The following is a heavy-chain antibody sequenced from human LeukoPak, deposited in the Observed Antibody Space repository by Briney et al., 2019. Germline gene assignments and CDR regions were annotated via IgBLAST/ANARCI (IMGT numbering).Heavy chain of an antibody. V-gene: IGHV1-2*02. CDR3: TRGAGTSWFDY. CDR2: MNPNSGVT. D-gene: IGHD2-2*01. J-gene: IGHJ4*02. CDR1: GYTFTVNY. Sequence: ASVKVSRKPSGYTFTVNYLHWVRQAPGQGLEWVGWMNPNSGVTVHAQNFQGRVTMTRDTSISTAYMELSSLTSDDPAVYYCTRGAGTSWFDYWGQGSLVTVSS.